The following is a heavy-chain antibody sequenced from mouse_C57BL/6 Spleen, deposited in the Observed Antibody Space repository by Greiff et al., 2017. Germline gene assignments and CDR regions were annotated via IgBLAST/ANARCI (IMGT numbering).Heavy chain of an antibody. V-gene: IGHV1-82*01. J-gene: IGHJ3*01. CDR2: IYPGDGDT. Sequence: QVQLQQSGPELVKPGASVKISCKASGYAFSSSWMNWVKQRPGKGLEWIGRIYPGDGDTDYNGKFKGKATLTADQSSSTAYMQLSSLTSEDSAVYFCAGLHLTWLAYWGQGTLVTVSA. CDR1: GYAFSSSW. CDR3: AGLHLTWLAY. D-gene: IGHD2-2*01.